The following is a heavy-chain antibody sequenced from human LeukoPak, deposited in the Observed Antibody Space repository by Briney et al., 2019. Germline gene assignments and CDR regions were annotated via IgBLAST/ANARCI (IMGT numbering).Heavy chain of an antibody. CDR3: AKDIAARPATPDY. V-gene: IGHV3-30*02. Sequence: GGSLRLSCAASGFTFSSYGMHWVRQAPGKGLEWVAFIRYDGSNKYYADSVKGRFTISRDNSKNTLYLQMNSLRAEDTAVYYCAKDIAARPATPDYWGQGTLVTVSS. CDR2: IRYDGSNK. J-gene: IGHJ4*02. D-gene: IGHD6-6*01. CDR1: GFTFSSYG.